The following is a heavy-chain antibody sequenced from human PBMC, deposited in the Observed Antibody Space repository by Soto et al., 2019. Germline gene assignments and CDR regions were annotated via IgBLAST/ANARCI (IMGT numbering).Heavy chain of an antibody. CDR1: GYTFTTHY. CDR3: ARAGENYGSGTFSPPLRYYFNS. Sequence: QVQLVQSGTEVKKPGASVNVSCKASGYTFTTHYMHWVRQAPGQGLEWMGIINPSGGRTTYALKFQGGVTMTSDMSTNTVYVELTSLRSEDTAIYFCARAGENYGSGTFSPPLRYYFNSWGQGTLVTVSS. CDR2: INPSGGRT. V-gene: IGHV1-46*01. D-gene: IGHD3-10*01. J-gene: IGHJ4*02.